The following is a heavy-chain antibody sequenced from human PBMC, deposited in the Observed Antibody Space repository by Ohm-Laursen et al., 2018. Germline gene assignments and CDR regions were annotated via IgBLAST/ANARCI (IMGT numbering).Heavy chain of an antibody. D-gene: IGHD3-10*01. Sequence: SLRLSCTAPGITFSSYAMNWVRQAPGKGLEWVSGISGSGGSTDYADSVKGRFTISRDNSKNTLYLQMNILRADDTAVYYCAITGGFWNYWSQGTLVTVSS. J-gene: IGHJ4*02. V-gene: IGHV3-23*01. CDR3: AITGGFWNY. CDR1: GITFSSYA. CDR2: ISGSGGST.